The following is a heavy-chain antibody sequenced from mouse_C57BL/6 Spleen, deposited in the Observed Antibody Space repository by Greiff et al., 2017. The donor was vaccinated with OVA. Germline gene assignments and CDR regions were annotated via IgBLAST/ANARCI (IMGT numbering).Heavy chain of an antibody. CDR1: GFNIKDYY. CDR3: ARLLDSSGYAQGLFAY. D-gene: IGHD3-2*02. J-gene: IGHJ3*01. V-gene: IGHV14-2*01. CDR2: IDPEDGET. Sequence: VQLKQSGAELVKPGASVKLSCTASGFNIKDYYMHWVKQRTEQGLEWIGRIDPEDGETKYAPQFQGKATITADTSSNTAYLQLSSLTSEDTAVYYCARLLDSSGYAQGLFAYWGQGTLVTVSA.